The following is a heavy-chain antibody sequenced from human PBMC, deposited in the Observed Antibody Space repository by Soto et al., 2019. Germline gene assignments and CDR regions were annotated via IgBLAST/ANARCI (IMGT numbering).Heavy chain of an antibody. D-gene: IGHD3-9*01. CDR2: ISAYNGNT. CDR1: GYKFTSYG. V-gene: IGHV1-18*01. CDR3: APDYSDTTGYVGH. J-gene: IGHJ4*02. Sequence: QVQLVQSGAEVKKSGASVKVSCKASGYKFTSYGFSWVRQAPGQGLEWMGWISAYNGNTNYAQKFQGRVIMSTDTSTTTAFMELRSLRSDDTAVYYCAPDYSDTTGYVGHWGQGTLVSVSS.